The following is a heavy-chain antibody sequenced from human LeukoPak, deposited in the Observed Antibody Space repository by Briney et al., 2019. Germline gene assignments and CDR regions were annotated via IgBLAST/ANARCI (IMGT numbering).Heavy chain of an antibody. CDR1: GGSFSGCY. Sequence: KPSETLSLTCAVYGGSFSGCYWSWIRHPPGKGLEWIGEINHSGSTNYNPSLESRVTISVETSKNQFTLQLNSVTAADTAVYYCVRHDGRGGATMGAFDSWGQGSLVTVSS. V-gene: IGHV4-34*01. D-gene: IGHD4/OR15-4a*01. CDR2: INHSGST. CDR3: VRHDGRGGATMGAFDS. J-gene: IGHJ5*01.